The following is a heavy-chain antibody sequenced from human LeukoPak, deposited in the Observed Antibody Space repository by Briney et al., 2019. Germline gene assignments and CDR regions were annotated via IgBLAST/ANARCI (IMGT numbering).Heavy chain of an antibody. V-gene: IGHV3-30-3*01. Sequence: GGSLRLSCAASGFTFSSYAMPWVRQAPGKGLEWVAVVSYDGSNKYYADSVKDRFTISRDNSKNTLYLQMNSLRAEDTAVYYCARDKNYYDSSGFFFDYWGQGTLVTVSS. CDR2: VSYDGSNK. CDR1: GFTFSSYA. CDR3: ARDKNYYDSSGFFFDY. D-gene: IGHD3-22*01. J-gene: IGHJ4*02.